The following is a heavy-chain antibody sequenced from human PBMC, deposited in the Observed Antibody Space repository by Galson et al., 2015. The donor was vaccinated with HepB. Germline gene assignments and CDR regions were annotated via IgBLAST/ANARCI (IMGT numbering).Heavy chain of an antibody. Sequence: LRLSCAASGFTFSSYSMNWVRQAPGKGLEWVSYISSSSSTIYYADSVKGRFTISRDNAKNSLYLQMNSLRAGDTAVYYCARIGYSGYDHLDYWGQGTLVTVSS. D-gene: IGHD5-12*01. CDR2: ISSSSSTI. CDR1: GFTFSSYS. CDR3: ARIGYSGYDHLDY. J-gene: IGHJ4*02. V-gene: IGHV3-48*04.